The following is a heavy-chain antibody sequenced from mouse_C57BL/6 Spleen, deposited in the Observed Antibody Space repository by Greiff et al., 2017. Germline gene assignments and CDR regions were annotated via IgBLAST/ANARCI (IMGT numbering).Heavy chain of an antibody. CDR2: IDPENGDT. CDR1: GFNIKDDY. V-gene: IGHV14-4*01. CDR3: TTRGGSSLTRDY. Sequence: VHVKQSGAELVRPGASVKLSCTASGFNIKDDYMHWVKQRPEQGLEWIGWIDPENGDTEYASKFQGKATITADTSSNTAYLQLSSLTSEDTAVYYCTTRGGSSLTRDYWGQGTTLTVSS. J-gene: IGHJ2*01. D-gene: IGHD1-1*01.